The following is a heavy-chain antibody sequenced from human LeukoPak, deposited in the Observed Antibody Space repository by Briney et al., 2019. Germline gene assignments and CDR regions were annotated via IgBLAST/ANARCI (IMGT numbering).Heavy chain of an antibody. J-gene: IGHJ4*02. Sequence: PGGSLRPSCAGSGFTFSTYSMNWVRQAPGKGLEWVSSITSSNNYIYYADSMKGRFTISRDNAKNSLYLQMNSLRAEDTAVYYCARDRTAGYCSSTSCYWYWGQGTLVTVSS. V-gene: IGHV3-21*01. CDR3: ARDRTAGYCSSTSCYWY. CDR2: ITSSNNYI. D-gene: IGHD2-2*01. CDR1: GFTFSTYS.